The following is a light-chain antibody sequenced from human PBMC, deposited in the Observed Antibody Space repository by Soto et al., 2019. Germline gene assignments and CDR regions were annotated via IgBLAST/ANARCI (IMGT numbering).Light chain of an antibody. CDR2: EVS. V-gene: IGLV2-23*02. J-gene: IGLJ1*01. Sequence: QSALTQPASVSGSPGQSITISCTGTSSDVGSYNLVSWYQQHPGKAPKLMIYEVSKRPSGVSNRFSGSKSGNTASLTISGLQFEVVADYDSNSYASSSTYVSGTRTNVT. CDR1: SSDVGSYNL. CDR3: NSYASSSTYV.